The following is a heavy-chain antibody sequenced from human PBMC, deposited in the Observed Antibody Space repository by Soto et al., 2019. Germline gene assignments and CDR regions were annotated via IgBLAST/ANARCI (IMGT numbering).Heavy chain of an antibody. V-gene: IGHV4-30-4*01. D-gene: IGHD3-10*01. CDR2: IYYSGST. Sequence: SETLSLTCTVSGGSISSGDYYWSWIRQPPGKGLEWIGYIYYSGSTYYNPSLKSRVTISVDTSKNQFSLKLSSVTAADTAVYYCARSPSPVMGVRGVPNWGQGTLVTVSS. CDR1: GGSISSGDYY. J-gene: IGHJ4*02. CDR3: ARSPSPVMGVRGVPN.